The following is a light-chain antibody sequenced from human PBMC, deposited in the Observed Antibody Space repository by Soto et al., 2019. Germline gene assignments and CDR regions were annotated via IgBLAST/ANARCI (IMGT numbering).Light chain of an antibody. J-gene: IGKJ1*01. V-gene: IGKV1-5*03. CDR2: KAS. Sequence: DIQMTQSPSTLPASVGDRVTITCRASQTISSWLAWYQQKPGKAPKLLIYKASTLKSGVPSRFSGSGSGTEFTLTISSLQPDDFATYYCQHYNSYSEAFGQGPKVDI. CDR3: QHYNSYSEA. CDR1: QTISSW.